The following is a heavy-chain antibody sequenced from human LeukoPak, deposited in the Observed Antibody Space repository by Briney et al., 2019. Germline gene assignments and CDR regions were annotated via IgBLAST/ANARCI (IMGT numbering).Heavy chain of an antibody. J-gene: IGHJ5*02. CDR2: IYYSGST. Sequence: SETLSLTCTVSGGSISRGSYCWSWIRQPPEKGLEWIGYIYYSGSTNYNPSLKSRVTISVDTSKNQFSLKLSSVTAADTAVYYCARDTGNWFDPWGQGTLVTVSS. CDR1: GGSISRGSYC. CDR3: ARDTGNWFDP. D-gene: IGHD2-8*02. V-gene: IGHV4-61*01.